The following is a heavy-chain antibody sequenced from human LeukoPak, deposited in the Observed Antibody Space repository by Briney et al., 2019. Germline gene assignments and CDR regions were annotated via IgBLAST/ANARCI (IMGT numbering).Heavy chain of an antibody. D-gene: IGHD6-13*01. CDR3: AKDQTYGTSWYGCSPS. V-gene: IGHV3-23*01. Sequence: GGSLRLSCAASGFTFSSFAMSWVRQAPGKGLEWVSATSGSGASTYYADSVKGRFTISRDNSKNTLYLQMNSLRAEDTAVYYCAKDQTYGTSWYGCSPSWGQGTLVTVSS. CDR1: GFTFSSFA. J-gene: IGHJ5*02. CDR2: TSGSGAST.